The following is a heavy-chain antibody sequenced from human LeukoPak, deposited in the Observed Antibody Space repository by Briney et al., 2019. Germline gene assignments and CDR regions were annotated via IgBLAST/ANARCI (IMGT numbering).Heavy chain of an antibody. J-gene: IGHJ4*02. V-gene: IGHV1-8*03. CDR1: GYTFTSYD. CDR3: ARVGGIAARRGIGY. Sequence: ASVKVSCKTSGYTFTSYDINWVRQATGQGLEWMGWMNPNSGNTGYAQKFQGRVTITRNTSISTAYMELSSLRSEDTAVYYCARVGGIAARRGIGYWGQGTLVTVSS. CDR2: MNPNSGNT. D-gene: IGHD6-6*01.